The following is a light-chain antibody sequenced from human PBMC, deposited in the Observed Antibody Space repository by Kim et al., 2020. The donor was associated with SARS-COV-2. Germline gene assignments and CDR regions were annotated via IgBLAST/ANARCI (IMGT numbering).Light chain of an antibody. V-gene: IGKV3-11*01. Sequence: PGESTTLFCRDSLNIEIDLAWYQQTPGRAPRLLIYDAAMRATGIHDRFSGSGSGTDFTLTIDGLAPEDFATYYCQQRGSWPPALTFGGGTKVGIK. CDR1: LNIEID. CDR3: QQRGSWPPALT. J-gene: IGKJ4*01. CDR2: DAA.